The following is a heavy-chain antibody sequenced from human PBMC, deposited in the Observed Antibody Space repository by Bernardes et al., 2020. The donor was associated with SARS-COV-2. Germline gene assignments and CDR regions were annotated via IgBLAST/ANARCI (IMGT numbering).Heavy chain of an antibody. J-gene: IGHJ6*03. Sequence: GGSLRLSCAGSGFIVTRNDMTWVHQAPGKGLEWVSVIYVAGSTHYADSVKGRFTISRDNSKSTVYLQMNSLRAEDTAVYYCARGLRDFHYMDVWGKGTTVTVSS. CDR3: ARGLRDFHYMDV. CDR1: GFIVTRND. CDR2: IYVAGST. V-gene: IGHV3-66*02. D-gene: IGHD5-12*01.